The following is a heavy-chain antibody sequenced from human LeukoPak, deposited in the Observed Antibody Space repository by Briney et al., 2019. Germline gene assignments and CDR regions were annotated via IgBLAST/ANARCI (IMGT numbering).Heavy chain of an antibody. J-gene: IGHJ4*02. V-gene: IGHV3-21*01. Sequence: GGSLRLSCAASGFTFSSYSMNWVRQAPGKGLEWVSSIRSSSSYIYYADSVKGRFTISRDNAKNSLYLQMNSLRAEDTAVYYCARDLSEYYYDSSGYYYDYWGQGTLVTVSS. CDR2: IRSSSSYI. CDR3: ARDLSEYYYDSSGYYYDY. CDR1: GFTFSSYS. D-gene: IGHD3-22*01.